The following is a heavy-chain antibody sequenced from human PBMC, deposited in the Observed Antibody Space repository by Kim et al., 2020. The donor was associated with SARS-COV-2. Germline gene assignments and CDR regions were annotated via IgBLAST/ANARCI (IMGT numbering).Heavy chain of an antibody. CDR3: ARRGTSWYSQIDY. V-gene: IGHV3-11*03. Sequence: YADSVKGRFTISRDNAGNSLYLQMNTLRAGDTAVYYCARRGTSWYSQIDYWGQGTLVTVSS. J-gene: IGHJ4*02. D-gene: IGHD6-13*01.